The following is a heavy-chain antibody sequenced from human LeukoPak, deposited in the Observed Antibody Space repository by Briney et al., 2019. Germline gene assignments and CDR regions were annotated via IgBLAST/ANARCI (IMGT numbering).Heavy chain of an antibody. Sequence: ASVKVSCKASGYTFTSYDINWVRQATGQGLKWMGWMNPNSGNTGYAQKFQGRVTMTRNTSISTAYMELSSLRPEDTAVYYCARGSDDSSGYYYVSAFDIWGQGTMVTVSS. CDR2: MNPNSGNT. CDR3: ARGSDDSSGYYYVSAFDI. D-gene: IGHD3-22*01. J-gene: IGHJ3*02. V-gene: IGHV1-8*01. CDR1: GYTFTSYD.